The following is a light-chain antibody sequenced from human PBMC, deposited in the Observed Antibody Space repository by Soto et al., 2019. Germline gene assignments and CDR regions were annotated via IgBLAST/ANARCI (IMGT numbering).Light chain of an antibody. J-gene: IGLJ1*01. Sequence: QSALTQPASVSGSPGQSITISCTGTSSDVGGYNLVSWYQQYPDKAPKLMIFDVNTRPSGVSNRFSGSQSGNTASLPISGLQAEDEADYYCSSYKSSSTLPDVFGTGTKLTVL. CDR1: SSDVGGYNL. CDR2: DVN. CDR3: SSYKSSSTLPDV. V-gene: IGLV2-14*01.